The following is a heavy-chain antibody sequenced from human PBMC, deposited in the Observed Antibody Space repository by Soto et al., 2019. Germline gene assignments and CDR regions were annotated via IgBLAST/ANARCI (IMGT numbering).Heavy chain of an antibody. Sequence: QVQVVQSGAKVKKPGDSVKVSCRASGYTFTGHAIHWVRQAPGQSLEWMGWNDGGNGRTQYAQRFQGRVTLTRDTSAITAYMELRSLTSEDTAVYYCAREAGRTGDLDYWGQGTLVTVSS. V-gene: IGHV1-3*01. D-gene: IGHD7-27*01. CDR1: GYTFTGHA. CDR3: AREAGRTGDLDY. J-gene: IGHJ4*02. CDR2: NDGGNGRT.